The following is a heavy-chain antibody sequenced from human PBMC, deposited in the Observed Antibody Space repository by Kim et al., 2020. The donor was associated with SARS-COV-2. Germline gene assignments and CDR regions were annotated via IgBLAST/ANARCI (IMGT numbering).Heavy chain of an antibody. CDR3: VRRAENWGPHDL. Sequence: GGSLRLSCAASGFTFSNHDVSWVRQAPGQGLDWVSTVSGSGVDTYYADSVKGRFIISSDNSKNTLYLQMNSLRAEDTALYYCVRRAENWGPHDLWGQETLITVSS. D-gene: IGHD3-16*01. CDR1: GFTFSNHD. CDR2: VSGSGVDT. J-gene: IGHJ5*02. V-gene: IGHV3-23*01.